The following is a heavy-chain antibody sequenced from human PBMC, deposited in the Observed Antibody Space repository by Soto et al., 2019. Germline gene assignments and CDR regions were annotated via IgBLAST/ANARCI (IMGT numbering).Heavy chain of an antibody. CDR1: GGSISSSSYY. Sequence: SETLSLTCTVSGGSISSSSYYWGWIRQPPGKGLEWIGSIYYSGSTYYNPSLKSRVTISVDTSKNHFSLKLSSVTAADTAVYYCATQEVGGLPRYYWGQGTLVTVSS. CDR3: ATQEVGGLPRYY. D-gene: IGHD5-12*01. V-gene: IGHV4-39*02. J-gene: IGHJ4*02. CDR2: IYYSGST.